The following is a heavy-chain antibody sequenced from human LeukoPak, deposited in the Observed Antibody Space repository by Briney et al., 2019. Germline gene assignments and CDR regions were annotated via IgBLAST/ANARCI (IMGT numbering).Heavy chain of an antibody. D-gene: IGHD1-26*01. V-gene: IGHV3-66*01. Sequence: GGSLRLSCAASGFTVSSNYMSWVRQAPGKGLEWVSVIYSGGSTYYADSVKGRFTISRDNSKNTLYLQMNSLRADDTAVYYCAIWSLVGAPGNAFDIWGQGTVVTVSS. J-gene: IGHJ3*02. CDR1: GFTVSSNY. CDR2: IYSGGST. CDR3: AIWSLVGAPGNAFDI.